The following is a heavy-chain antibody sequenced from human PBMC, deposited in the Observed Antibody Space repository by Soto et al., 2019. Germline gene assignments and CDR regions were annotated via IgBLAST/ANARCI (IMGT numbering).Heavy chain of an antibody. CDR1: GFTFSGSA. V-gene: IGHV3-73*01. Sequence: GGSLRLSCAASGFTFSGSAMHWVRQASGKGLEWVGRIRSKANSYATAYAASVKGRFTISRDDSKNTAYLQMNSLKTEDTAVYYCTRYTRTASPDGDYYYYGMDVWGQGTTVTVSS. J-gene: IGHJ6*02. D-gene: IGHD1-20*01. CDR3: TRYTRTASPDGDYYYYGMDV. CDR2: IRSKANSYAT.